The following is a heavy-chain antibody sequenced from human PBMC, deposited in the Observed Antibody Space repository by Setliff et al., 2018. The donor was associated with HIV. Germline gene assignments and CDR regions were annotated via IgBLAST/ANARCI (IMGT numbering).Heavy chain of an antibody. J-gene: IGHJ4*02. CDR3: ARVWPQSIGFDC. V-gene: IGHV1-3*04. CDR1: GYIFSTYT. Sequence: ASVKVSCKTSGYIFSTYTIHWIRQAPGQRPEWMGWINTDNGNARYSQKFEDRVSMTRDTSANIVYMELTSLKSEDMAVYYCARVWPQSIGFDCWAREPWSPSP. CDR2: INTDNGNA. D-gene: IGHD2-21*01.